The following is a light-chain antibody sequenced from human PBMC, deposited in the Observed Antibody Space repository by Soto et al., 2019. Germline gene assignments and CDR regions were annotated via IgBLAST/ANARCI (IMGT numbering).Light chain of an antibody. CDR2: WAS. CDR1: QSVLFTSNNKNY. J-gene: IGKJ4*01. CDR3: QQYYTLPLT. Sequence: IVMTQSPDSLAVSLGERATINCQSSQSVLFTSNNKNYLAWYQPKPGQPPKLLLSWASARESGVPERFSGSGSGTLFTLSISSLQAEDVAVYYCQQYYTLPLTFGGGTKV. V-gene: IGKV4-1*01.